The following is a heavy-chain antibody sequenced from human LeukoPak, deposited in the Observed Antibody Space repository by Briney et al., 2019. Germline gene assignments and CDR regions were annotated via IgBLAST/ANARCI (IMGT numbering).Heavy chain of an antibody. D-gene: IGHD3-22*01. J-gene: IGHJ4*02. CDR3: EKDEGGISGYPIDY. V-gene: IGHV3-23*01. Sequence: GGSLRLSCAASGFTFSSYAMSWVRQAPGKGLEWVSAISGSGGSTYYADSVKGRFTISRDNSKNTLYLQMNSLRAEDTAVYYCEKDEGGISGYPIDYWGQGTLVTVSS. CDR2: ISGSGGST. CDR1: GFTFSSYA.